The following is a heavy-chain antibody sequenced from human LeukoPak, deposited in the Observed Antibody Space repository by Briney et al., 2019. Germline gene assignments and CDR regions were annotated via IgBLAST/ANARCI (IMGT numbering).Heavy chain of an antibody. Sequence: SETLSLTCAVYGGSFSGYYWSWIRQPPGKGLEWIGEINHSGSTNYNPSLKSRVTISVDTSKNQFSLKLSSVTAADTAVYYCARGSRGSYSSYYFDYWGQGTLVTVSS. CDR3: ARGSRGSYSSYYFDY. D-gene: IGHD1-26*01. V-gene: IGHV4-34*01. CDR1: GGSFSGYY. CDR2: INHSGST. J-gene: IGHJ4*02.